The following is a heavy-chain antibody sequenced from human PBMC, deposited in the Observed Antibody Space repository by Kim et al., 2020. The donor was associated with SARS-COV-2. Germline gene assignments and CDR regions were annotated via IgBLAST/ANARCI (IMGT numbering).Heavy chain of an antibody. D-gene: IGHD2-15*01. CDR1: GGSISSYY. CDR2: IYTSGST. V-gene: IGHV4-4*07. J-gene: IGHJ4*02. Sequence: SETLSLTCTVSGGSISSYYWSWIRQPAGKGLEWIGRIYTSGSTNYNPSLKSRVTMSVDTSKNQFSLKLSSVTAADTAVYYCARDTGGGVVVAAGLDYWGQGTLVTVSS. CDR3: ARDTGGGVVVAAGLDY.